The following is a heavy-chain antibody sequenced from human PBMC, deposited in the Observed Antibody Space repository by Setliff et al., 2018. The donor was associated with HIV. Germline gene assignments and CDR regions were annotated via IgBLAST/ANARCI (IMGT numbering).Heavy chain of an antibody. Sequence: SETLSLTCTVSGGSISNYYWSWIRQPPGKGLEWIGYIYNTGSTNYNPSLKSRVTISIDTSKNQFSLKLSYVTAADTAVYYCARVPTRATADYYYYYMDVGGKGTTVTVSS. V-gene: IGHV4-59*01. D-gene: IGHD6-13*01. J-gene: IGHJ6*03. CDR1: GGSISNYY. CDR3: ARVPTRATADYYYYYMDV. CDR2: IYNTGST.